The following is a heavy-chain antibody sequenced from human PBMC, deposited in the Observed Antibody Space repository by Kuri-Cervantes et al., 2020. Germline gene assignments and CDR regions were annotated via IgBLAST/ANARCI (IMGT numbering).Heavy chain of an antibody. Sequence: SCTVSGGSISSGSYYWSWIRQPAGKGLEWIGRIYTSGSTNYNPSLKSRVTMSVDTSKNQFSLKLSSVTAADTAVYYCARDDILTGYLIYWGQGTLVTVSS. V-gene: IGHV4-61*02. CDR2: IYTSGST. CDR1: GGSISSGSYY. CDR3: ARDDILTGYLIY. D-gene: IGHD3-9*01. J-gene: IGHJ4*02.